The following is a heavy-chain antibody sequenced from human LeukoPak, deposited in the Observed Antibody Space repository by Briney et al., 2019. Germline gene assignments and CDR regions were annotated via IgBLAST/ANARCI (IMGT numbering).Heavy chain of an antibody. V-gene: IGHV4-61*02. J-gene: IGHJ4*02. D-gene: IGHD7-27*01. CDR1: GGSISSGLYY. Sequence: SETLSLTCAVSGGSISSGLYYWSWIRQPAGKGLEWIGRIYNSGSTNYNPSLKSRVTISLDTSKNQFSLKLSSVTAADTAVYYCARKRPWGLSRYFDYWGQGTLVTVSS. CDR3: ARKRPWGLSRYFDY. CDR2: IYNSGST.